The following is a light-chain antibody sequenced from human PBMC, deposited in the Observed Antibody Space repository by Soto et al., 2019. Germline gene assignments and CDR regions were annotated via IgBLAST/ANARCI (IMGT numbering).Light chain of an antibody. V-gene: IGKV3-20*01. J-gene: IGKJ4*01. CDR2: GAS. CDR3: QQDSCWPLT. Sequence: EILLTQSPCTLSLSPGERATLSCRASQSVSNNYLAWYQQKPGQAPRLLIYGASSXATGIPDRFSGSGSGTELTLSISSLQSEHLGVYYCQQDSCWPLTFGGGNKVDIK. CDR1: QSVSNNY.